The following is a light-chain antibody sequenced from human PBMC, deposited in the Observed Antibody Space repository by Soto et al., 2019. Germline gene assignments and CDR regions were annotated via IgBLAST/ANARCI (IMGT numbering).Light chain of an antibody. CDR2: DAS. J-gene: IGKJ4*01. V-gene: IGKV3-11*01. CDR3: QQRISWPLT. CDR1: QSVNGL. Sequence: EIMLKQSPATLSLSPGERATLSCRASQSVNGLLGRYQQRPGQAPRLLISDASKRATGIPARFSGSGFETDFTLTISSLEPEDFAVYYCQQRISWPLTFGGGTKVEIK.